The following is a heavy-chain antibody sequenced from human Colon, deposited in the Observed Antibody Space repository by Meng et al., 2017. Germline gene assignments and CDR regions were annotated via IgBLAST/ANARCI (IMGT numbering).Heavy chain of an antibody. CDR2: TYYRSKYYN. J-gene: IGHJ4*02. CDR3: ARDWGDVRGGFDF. V-gene: IGHV6-1*01. D-gene: IGHD3-10*02. CDR1: GDSVSSNSAA. Sequence: VQLQPSGPGLVKPPQTLSLTCAISGDSVSSNSAAWNWIRQSPSRGLEWLGRTYYRSKYYNDYALSVKSRITINPDTSKNQFSLQLNSVTPEDTAIYYCARDWGDVRGGFDFWGQGTLVTVSS.